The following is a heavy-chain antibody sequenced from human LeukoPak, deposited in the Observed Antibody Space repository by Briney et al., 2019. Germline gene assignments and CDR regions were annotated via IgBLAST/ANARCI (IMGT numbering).Heavy chain of an antibody. CDR1: GFTFSSYW. D-gene: IGHD2-2*01. CDR3: AREPSSLDY. V-gene: IGHV3-7*04. CDR2: IKLDGSEK. Sequence: GGSLRLSCQASGFTFSSYWMSWVGQAPGKGREWVANIKLDGSEKYYVDYVKGRFTISRDNAKNSLYLQMNSLRAEDTAVYYCAREPSSLDYWGQGTLVTVSS. J-gene: IGHJ4*02.